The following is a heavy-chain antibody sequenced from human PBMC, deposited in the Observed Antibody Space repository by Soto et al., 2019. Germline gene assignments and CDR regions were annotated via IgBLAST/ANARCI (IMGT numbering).Heavy chain of an antibody. Sequence: SETLSLTCTVSGGSISSYYWSWIRQPPGKGLEWIGYIYYSGSTNYNPSLKSRVTISVDTSKNQFSLKLSSVTAADTAVYYCARHYATGWSIDYWGQGTLVTVS. V-gene: IGHV4-59*08. D-gene: IGHD6-19*01. CDR3: ARHYATGWSIDY. J-gene: IGHJ4*02. CDR2: IYYSGST. CDR1: GGSISSYY.